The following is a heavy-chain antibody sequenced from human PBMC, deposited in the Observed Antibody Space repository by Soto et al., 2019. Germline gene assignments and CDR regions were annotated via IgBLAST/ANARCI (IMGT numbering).Heavy chain of an antibody. V-gene: IGHV4-34*01. CDR1: GGSFSGYY. CDR3: ARGIEGGSFFDY. Sequence: QVQLQQWGAGLLKPSETLSLTCAVYGGSFSGYYWSWIRQPPGKGLEWIGEINHSGSTNYNPSLKSRVTISVDTSKNQFSLKLSSVTAADTAVYYCARGIEGGSFFDYWGQGTLVTVSS. D-gene: IGHD1-26*01. CDR2: INHSGST. J-gene: IGHJ4*02.